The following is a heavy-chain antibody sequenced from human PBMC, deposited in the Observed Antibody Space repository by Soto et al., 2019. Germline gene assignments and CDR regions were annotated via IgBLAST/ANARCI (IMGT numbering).Heavy chain of an antibody. CDR3: ARAFIVVVPAAIGFLMDF. CDR1: GYTFTSYA. Sequence: ASVKVSWKASGYTFTSYAMHWVRQAPGQRLEWMGWINAGNGNTKYSQKFQGRVTITRDTSASTAYMELGSLRSEDTAVYYCARAFIVVVPAAIGFLMDFWRKGPTVTVSS. J-gene: IGHJ6*03. CDR2: INAGNGNT. V-gene: IGHV1-3*01. D-gene: IGHD2-2*01.